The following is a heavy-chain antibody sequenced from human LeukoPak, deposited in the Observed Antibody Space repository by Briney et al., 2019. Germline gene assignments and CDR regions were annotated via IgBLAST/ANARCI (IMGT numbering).Heavy chain of an antibody. J-gene: IGHJ4*02. CDR2: IYYSGST. CDR3: ATLLWDYSSGWYGF. V-gene: IGHV4-39*01. D-gene: IGHD6-19*01. CDR1: GGSISNSSFY. Sequence: TSETLSLTCSVSGGSISNSSFYWGWIRQPPGKGLEWIGSIYYSGSTHYTPSLKSRVTISVDTSKNQFSLKLSSVTAADTAVYYCATLLWDYSSGWYGFWGQGTLVTVSS.